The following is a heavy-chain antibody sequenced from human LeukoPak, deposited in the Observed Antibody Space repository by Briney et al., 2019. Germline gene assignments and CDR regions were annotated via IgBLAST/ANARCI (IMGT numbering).Heavy chain of an antibody. J-gene: IGHJ4*02. CDR2: ISGDNGNT. CDR3: AREDTRRGSRGYFDY. D-gene: IGHD2-2*01. V-gene: IGHV1-18*01. Sequence: RASVKVSCKASGYTFTSYGISWVRQAPGQGLAWMGWISGDNGNTNYAQKLQDRVTMTTDTSTSTAYMELRSLRSDDTAVYYCAREDTRRGSRGYFDYWGQGTLVTVSS. CDR1: GYTFTSYG.